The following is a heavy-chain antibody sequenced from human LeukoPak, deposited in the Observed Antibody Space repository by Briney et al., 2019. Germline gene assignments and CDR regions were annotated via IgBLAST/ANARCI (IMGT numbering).Heavy chain of an antibody. V-gene: IGHV3-7*05. J-gene: IGHJ6*02. D-gene: IGHD1-26*01. CDR3: TRDASGDTNSGPRMDV. CDR1: AFTFRTYW. CDR2: IKPDGSEK. Sequence: GGSLRLSCAASAFTFRTYWMSWVRQAPGKGLEWVAMIKPDGSEKYYVDSVKGLFTISRDNAKNSLYLQMTSLRAEGTAVYYCTRDASGDTNSGPRMDVWGQGTTVTVS.